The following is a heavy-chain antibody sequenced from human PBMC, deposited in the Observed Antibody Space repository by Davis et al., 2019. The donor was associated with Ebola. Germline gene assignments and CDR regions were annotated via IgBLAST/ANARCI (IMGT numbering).Heavy chain of an antibody. CDR2: INHSGST. CDR1: GGSFSDYY. J-gene: IGHJ6*02. CDR3: ARAWGSYRTYYYYYDGMDV. V-gene: IGHV4-34*01. Sequence: SETLSLTCAVYGGSFSDYYWSWIRQPPGKGLEWIGEINHSGSTNYNPSLKSRVTISVDTSKNQFSLKLSSVTAADTAVYYCARAWGSYRTYYYYYDGMDVWGQGTTVTVSS. D-gene: IGHD3-16*02.